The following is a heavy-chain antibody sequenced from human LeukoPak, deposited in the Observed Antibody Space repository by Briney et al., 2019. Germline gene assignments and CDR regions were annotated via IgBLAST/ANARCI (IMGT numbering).Heavy chain of an antibody. J-gene: IGHJ4*02. CDR2: IKQDGSEK. CDR3: AREYCSGGSRYFFDY. CDR1: GFTFSSYW. Sequence: GGSLRLSCAASGFTFSSYWMSWVRQAPGKGLEWVANIKQDGSEKYYVDSVKGRFTISRDNAKNSMYLQVNSLRAEDTAVYYCAREYCSGGSRYFFDYWGQGTLVTVSS. V-gene: IGHV3-7*01. D-gene: IGHD2-15*01.